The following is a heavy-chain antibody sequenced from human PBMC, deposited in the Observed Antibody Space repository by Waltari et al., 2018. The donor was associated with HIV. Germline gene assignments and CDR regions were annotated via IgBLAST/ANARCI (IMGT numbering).Heavy chain of an antibody. D-gene: IGHD6-19*01. J-gene: IGHJ4*02. V-gene: IGHV1-2*02. CDR3: ARPVAATFYFDY. CDR1: GYSFTAYY. CDR2: INPTTGGT. Sequence: QVQLVQSGAEVKKPGASVKVSCKTSGYSFTAYYMHWVRQAPGQGLGWMGWINPTTGGTNYAQKFQGRVTMTWDTSISTIYMDLNRLTSDDTAIYYCARPVAATFYFDYWGQGTLVTVSS.